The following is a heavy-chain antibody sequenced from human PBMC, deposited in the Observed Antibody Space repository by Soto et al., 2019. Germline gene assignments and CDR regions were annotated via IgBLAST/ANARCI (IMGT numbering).Heavy chain of an antibody. CDR3: ARDLYSSSFFWFDA. V-gene: IGHV1-3*01. CDR1: GYNFTQYT. CDR2: ITAGDGKT. Sequence: QVHLVQSGAEVKKPGASVKVSCKASGYNFTQYTIHWVRQAPGQRLEWMGWITAGDGKTQYSKKFQTRVTIRSDVSAITVYMDLNSLRSEDTAVYYCARDLYSSSFFWFDAWGRGTLVIVSS. D-gene: IGHD2-2*01. J-gene: IGHJ5*02.